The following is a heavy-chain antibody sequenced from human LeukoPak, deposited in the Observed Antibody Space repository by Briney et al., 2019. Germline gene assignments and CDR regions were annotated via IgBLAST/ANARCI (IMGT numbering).Heavy chain of an antibody. CDR2: IQYDGNTK. V-gene: IGHV3-30*02. D-gene: IGHD2-15*01. Sequence: SCKASGFTFTTYAMHWVRQAPGKGLEWVAFIQYDGNTKYYVDSVKGRFTISRDTSKNTVFLQMSSLRADDTAVYYCAKRGGTCSYFYYMDVWGKGTTVTVSS. CDR1: GFTFTTYA. J-gene: IGHJ6*03. CDR3: AKRGGTCSYFYYMDV.